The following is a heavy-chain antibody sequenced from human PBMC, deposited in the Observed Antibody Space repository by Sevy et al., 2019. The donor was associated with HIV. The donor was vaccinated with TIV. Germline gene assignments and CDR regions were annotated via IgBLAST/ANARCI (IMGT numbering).Heavy chain of an antibody. CDR2: ISAYNGNT. CDR3: ARDAGIAAAGTPLDAFDI. J-gene: IGHJ3*02. CDR1: GYTFTSYG. Sequence: VSVKVCCKASGYTFTSYGISWVRQAPGQGLEWMGWISAYNGNTNYAQKLQGRVTMTTDTSTSTAYMELRSLRSDDTAVYYFARDAGIAAAGTPLDAFDIWGQGTMVTVSS. D-gene: IGHD6-13*01. V-gene: IGHV1-18*01.